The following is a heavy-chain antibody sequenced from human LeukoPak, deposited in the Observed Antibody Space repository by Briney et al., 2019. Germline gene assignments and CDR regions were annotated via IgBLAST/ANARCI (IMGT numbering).Heavy chain of an antibody. CDR3: ATVAGYFDY. CDR2: IQKDGSQK. V-gene: IGHV3-7*02. J-gene: IGHJ4*02. CDR1: GFTFSGSA. D-gene: IGHD2-21*01. Sequence: GGSLRLSCAASGFTFSGSALHWVRQASGKGLEWVASIQKDGSQKYYLESVKGRFTISRDNTKNSLYLHTSSLRADDTAVYFCATVAGYFDYWGQGTLVTVSS.